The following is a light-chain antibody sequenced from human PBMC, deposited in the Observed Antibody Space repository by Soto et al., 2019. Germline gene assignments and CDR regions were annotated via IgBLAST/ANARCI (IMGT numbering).Light chain of an antibody. CDR1: QSVFSS. V-gene: IGKV3D-20*02. Sequence: EIVMTQSPDTLSVSLGDRPTLSCSPSQSVFSSLAWYQQKPGQAPRLLIFGTSSRATGIPDRFIGGGSGTDFTLTISRLEPEDFAVYYCQQRNDWRRGTFGQGTRLEIK. CDR2: GTS. J-gene: IGKJ5*01. CDR3: QQRNDWRRGT.